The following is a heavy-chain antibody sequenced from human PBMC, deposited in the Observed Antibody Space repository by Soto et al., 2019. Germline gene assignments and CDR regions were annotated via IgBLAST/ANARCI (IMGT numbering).Heavy chain of an antibody. CDR2: ISGSGGST. Sequence: PGESLKISCAASGFTFSSYAMSWVRQAPGKGLEWASAISGSGGSTYYADSVKGRFTISRDNSKNTLYLQMNSLRAEDTAVYYCAKDPVRSDGYWGQGTLVTVSS. CDR1: GFTFSSYA. J-gene: IGHJ4*02. V-gene: IGHV3-23*01. CDR3: AKDPVRSDGY. D-gene: IGHD1-1*01.